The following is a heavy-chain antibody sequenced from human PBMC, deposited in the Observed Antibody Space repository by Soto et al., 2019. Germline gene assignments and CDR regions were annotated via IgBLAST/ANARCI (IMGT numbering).Heavy chain of an antibody. CDR3: ARQIMITFGGVWALYYYGMDV. D-gene: IGHD3-16*01. CDR1: GGSVSSSTYS. CDR2: IYSSENT. J-gene: IGHJ6*02. Sequence: SETLSLTCTVSGGSVSSSTYSWGWIRQSPGQGLEWIGTIYSSENTYYNPSLVSRVTISVDTSKNQFSLKRSSVTTADTAVYYCARQIMITFGGVWALYYYGMDVWGQGTTVT. V-gene: IGHV4-39*01.